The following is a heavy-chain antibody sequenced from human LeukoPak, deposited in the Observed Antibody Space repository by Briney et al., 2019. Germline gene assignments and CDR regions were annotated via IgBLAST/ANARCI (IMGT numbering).Heavy chain of an antibody. CDR2: INHSGNT. V-gene: IGHV4-34*01. Sequence: PSETLSLTCAVYGGSFNAYYWTWIRQTPGKGLEWIGEINHSGNTNYNPSLESLVTISADTSKNQFSLNLGSVTAADTAIYYCARGLRFIQGPGYYYMDVWGKGTTVTVSS. CDR3: ARGLRFIQGPGYYYMDV. J-gene: IGHJ6*03. CDR1: GGSFNAYY. D-gene: IGHD3-16*02.